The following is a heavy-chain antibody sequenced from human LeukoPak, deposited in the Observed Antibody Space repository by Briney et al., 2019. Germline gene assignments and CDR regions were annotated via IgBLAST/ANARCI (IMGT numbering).Heavy chain of an antibody. CDR2: IRYDGNSK. CDR1: GFTFSSFD. D-gene: IGHD1-26*01. V-gene: IGHV3-30*02. CDR3: ARARLGSTTSFYFDH. Sequence: GGSLRLSCSASGFTFSSFDMHWVRQAPGKGLEWMTFIRYDGNSKYYAGSVQGRFTLSRDNSKNTLYLQLDSLRGDDPAVYYCARARLGSTTSFYFDHWGQGALATVSS. J-gene: IGHJ4*02.